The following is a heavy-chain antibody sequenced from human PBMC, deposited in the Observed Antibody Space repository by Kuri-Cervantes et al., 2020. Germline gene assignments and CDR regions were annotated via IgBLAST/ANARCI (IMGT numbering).Heavy chain of an antibody. V-gene: IGHV3-30-3*01. J-gene: IGHJ6*02. D-gene: IGHD3-9*01. CDR2: ISYDGSNK. CDR1: GFTFSSYA. Sequence: GGSLRLSCAASGFTFSSYAMHWVRQAPGKGLEWVAVISYDGSNKYYADSVKGRFTISRDNSKNTLYLQMNSLRAEDTAVYHCARDLADVLRYFDWLLWGDGMDVWGQGTTVTVSS. CDR3: ARDLADVLRYFDWLLWGDGMDV.